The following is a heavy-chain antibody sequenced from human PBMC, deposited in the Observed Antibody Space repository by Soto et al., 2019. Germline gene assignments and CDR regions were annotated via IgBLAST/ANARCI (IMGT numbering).Heavy chain of an antibody. CDR3: ARGALSSGWSENWFDP. D-gene: IGHD6-19*01. Sequence: SVKVSCKXSGCTFSSYAISWVRQAPGQGLEWMGGIIPIFGTANYAQKFQGRVTITADESTSTAYMELSSLRSEDTAVYYCARGALSSGWSENWFDPWGQGTMVTVSS. CDR1: GCTFSSYA. J-gene: IGHJ5*01. V-gene: IGHV1-69*13. CDR2: IIPIFGTA.